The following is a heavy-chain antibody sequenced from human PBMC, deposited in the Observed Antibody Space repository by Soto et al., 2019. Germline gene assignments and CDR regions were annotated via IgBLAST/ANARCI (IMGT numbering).Heavy chain of an antibody. CDR1: GFTFDYYW. J-gene: IGHJ1*01. V-gene: IGHV3-23*01. Sequence: GGSLRLSCAASGFTFDYYWMHWVRQAPGKGLVWVSAISGSGGSTYYADSVKGRFTISRDNSKNTLYLQMNSLRAEDTAVYYCAKGGYYDILTGYPRWYFQHWGQGTLVTVSS. CDR3: AKGGYYDILTGYPRWYFQH. D-gene: IGHD3-9*01. CDR2: ISGSGGST.